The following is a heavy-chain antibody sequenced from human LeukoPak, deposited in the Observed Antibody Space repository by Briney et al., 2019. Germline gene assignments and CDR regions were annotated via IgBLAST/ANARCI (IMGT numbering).Heavy chain of an antibody. CDR2: ISNSSNTI. D-gene: IGHD3-10*01. V-gene: IGHV3-48*01. J-gene: IGHJ4*02. CDR1: GFTFSTYS. CDR3: ATTEFLDH. Sequence: GGSLRLSCAASGFTFSTYSMNWVRQAPGKGLEWISYISNSSNTIYYADSVKGRFTISRDNAKNSLFLQMNSLRVEDTAVYYCATTEFLDHWGQGTLVTVSS.